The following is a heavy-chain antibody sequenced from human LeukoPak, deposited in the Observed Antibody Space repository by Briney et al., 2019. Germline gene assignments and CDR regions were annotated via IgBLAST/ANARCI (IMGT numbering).Heavy chain of an antibody. D-gene: IGHD3-22*01. CDR3: ARDQYYYDSSGYLTFDY. CDR1: GYSISSGYY. CDR2: IYHSGRT. J-gene: IGHJ4*02. Sequence: SETLSLTCTVSGYSISSGYYWGWIRQPPGKGLEWIGSIYHSGRTFYNPSLKSRVTISVDTSKNQFSLKLSSVTAADTAVYYCARDQYYYDSSGYLTFDYWGQGTLVTVSS. V-gene: IGHV4-38-2*02.